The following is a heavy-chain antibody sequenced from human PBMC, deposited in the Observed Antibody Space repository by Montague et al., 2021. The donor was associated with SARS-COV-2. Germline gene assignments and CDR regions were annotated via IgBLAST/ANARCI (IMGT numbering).Heavy chain of an antibody. J-gene: IGHJ4*02. D-gene: IGHD6-13*01. Sequence: GSNKYYADSXXGRFPISRDNSKHTLYLQMNSLRADDTAVYYCARDRVRAAAGTSYYFDYWGQGTLVTVAS. CDR2: GSNK. CDR3: ARDRVRAAAGTSYYFDY. V-gene: IGHV3-33*01.